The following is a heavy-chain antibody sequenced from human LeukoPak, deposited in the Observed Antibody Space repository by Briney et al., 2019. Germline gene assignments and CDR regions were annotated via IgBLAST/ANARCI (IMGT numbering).Heavy chain of an antibody. CDR2: IYYSGST. J-gene: IGHJ3*02. CDR3: ARETTNYYDSSGYPSVDAFDI. Sequence: PGGSLRLSCAASGFTFSSYSMNWVRQAPGKGLEWIGSIYYSGSTYYNPSLKSRVTISVDTSKNQFSLKLSSVTAADTAVYYCARETTNYYDSSGYPSVDAFDIWGQGTMVTVSS. CDR1: GFTFSSYS. V-gene: IGHV4-39*07. D-gene: IGHD3-22*01.